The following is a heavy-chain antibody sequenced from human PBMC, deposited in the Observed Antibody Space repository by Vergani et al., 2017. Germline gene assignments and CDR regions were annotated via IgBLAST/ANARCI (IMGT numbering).Heavy chain of an antibody. CDR3: ARAKRGRIAVSAADT. Sequence: QAQLVQSGPELKKPGASVKVSCKASGYTFTSYALHWVRQAPGQGLEWLGWINTNSETPTYAQAFTGRFVFSFDTSVNTAFLQISGLTSEDTALYYCARAKRGRIAVSAADTWGQGTLVTVSS. D-gene: IGHD6-19*01. CDR2: INTNSETP. CDR1: GYTFTSYA. J-gene: IGHJ5*02. V-gene: IGHV7-4-1*02.